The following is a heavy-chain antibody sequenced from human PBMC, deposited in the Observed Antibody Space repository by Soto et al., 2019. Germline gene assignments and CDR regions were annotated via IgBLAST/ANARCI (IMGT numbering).Heavy chain of an antibody. Sequence: SETLSLTCTVSGGSISSNYWTWIRQPPGKGLEWIGYVYNSGSTNYNPSLKSRVTISEDTSKSQFSLKVNSMTAADTTVYYCARYRREAVAGYTLDNWGQGILVTVSS. J-gene: IGHJ4*02. CDR1: GGSISSNY. CDR3: ARYRREAVAGYTLDN. D-gene: IGHD6-13*01. V-gene: IGHV4-59*01. CDR2: VYNSGST.